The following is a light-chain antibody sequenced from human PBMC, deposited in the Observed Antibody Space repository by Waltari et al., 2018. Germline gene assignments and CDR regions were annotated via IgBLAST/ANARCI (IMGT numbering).Light chain of an antibody. CDR1: QRISNC. V-gene: IGKV1-39*01. CDR3: QQSYTSPQST. CDR2: AAS. Sequence: DIQMTQPPATLSASVGDRVTITCRESQRISNCLNWYHQRPGKEPQRLIFAASSVQAGVQSRFSGSGSETDFTLTISSLQPEDFATYYCQQSYTSPQSTFGQGTKLDIK. J-gene: IGKJ2*01.